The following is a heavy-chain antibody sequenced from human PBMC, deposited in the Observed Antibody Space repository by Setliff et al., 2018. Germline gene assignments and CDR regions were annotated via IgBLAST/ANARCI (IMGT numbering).Heavy chain of an antibody. D-gene: IGHD3-22*01. CDR1: GFTFSSYA. J-gene: IGHJ4*02. Sequence: GGSLRLSCAASGFTFSSYAMSWVRQAPGKGLEWVSVISGSGGSTYYADSVKGRFTISRDNSKNTLYLQMNSLRAEDTAVYYCAKVSYYYDSSGLIDYWGQGTLVTVS. V-gene: IGHV3-23*01. CDR2: ISGSGGST. CDR3: AKVSYYYDSSGLIDY.